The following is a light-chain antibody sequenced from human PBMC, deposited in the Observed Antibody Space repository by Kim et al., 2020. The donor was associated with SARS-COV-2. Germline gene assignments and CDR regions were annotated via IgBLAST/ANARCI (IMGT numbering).Light chain of an antibody. CDR3: QSYNRDNVL. CDR1: SGSIDDNY. J-gene: IGLJ2*01. CDR2: EDD. V-gene: IGLV6-57*04. Sequence: FMLTQPHSVSESPGKTVTISCTRSSGSIDDNYVQWYQQRPGGVPTAVIYEDDQRPSGVSDRFSGSIDNSSNSASLTISGLGTEDEADYYCQSYNRDNVLFGGGTKLTVL.